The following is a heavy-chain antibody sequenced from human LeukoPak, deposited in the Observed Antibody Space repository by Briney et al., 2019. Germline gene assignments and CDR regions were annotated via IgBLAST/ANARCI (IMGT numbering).Heavy chain of an antibody. CDR1: GGSISRSSFY. Sequence: PSETLSLTCTVSGGSISRSSFYWGWIRQPPGKGLEWIGSIFNSGSTYYNPSLKSRVTISVDTSKKQFSLKVNSVTAADTAVYYCARNGSKVGAAGPVGGYFDYWGRGTLVTVSS. CDR3: ARNGSKVGAAGPVGGYFDY. V-gene: IGHV4-39*01. CDR2: IFNSGST. D-gene: IGHD1-26*01. J-gene: IGHJ4*02.